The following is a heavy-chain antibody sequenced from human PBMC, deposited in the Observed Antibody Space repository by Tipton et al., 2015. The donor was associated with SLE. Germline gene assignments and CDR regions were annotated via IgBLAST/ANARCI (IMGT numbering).Heavy chain of an antibody. D-gene: IGHD3-10*01. CDR1: GFTFSSYG. CDR2: ISSSSSYI. V-gene: IGHV3-21*01. Sequence: SLRLSCAASGFTFSSYGMHWVRQAPGKGLEWVSSISSSSSYIYYADSVKGRFTISRDNAKNSLYLQMNSLRAEDTAVYYCARDGGDAFDIWGQGTMVTVSS. CDR3: ARDGGDAFDI. J-gene: IGHJ3*02.